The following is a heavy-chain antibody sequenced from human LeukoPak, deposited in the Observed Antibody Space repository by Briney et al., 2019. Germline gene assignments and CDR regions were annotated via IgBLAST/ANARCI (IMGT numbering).Heavy chain of an antibody. D-gene: IGHD3-10*01. CDR1: GFTFSNYW. CDR2: IRQDASEK. J-gene: IGHJ4*02. Sequence: LSGGSLRLSCAASGFTFSNYWMNWVRQAPGKGLEWVANIRQDASEKYYVDSVKGRFTISRDNAKNSLYLQMNSLRAEDTAVYYCAKLSGLLWFGELSYWGQGTLVTVSS. V-gene: IGHV3-7*03. CDR3: AKLSGLLWFGELSY.